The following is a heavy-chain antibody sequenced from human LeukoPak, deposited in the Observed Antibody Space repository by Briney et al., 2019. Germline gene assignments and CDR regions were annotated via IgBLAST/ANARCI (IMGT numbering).Heavy chain of an antibody. CDR3: ARVDVGATTFDY. CDR2: IIPIFGTA. J-gene: IGHJ4*02. V-gene: IGHV1-69*06. Sequence: PEASVKVSCKASGGTFSSYAISWVRQAPGQGLEWMGGIIPIFGTANYAQKFQGRVTITADKSTSTAYMELSSLRSEDTAVYYCARVDVGATTFDYWGQGTLVTVSS. D-gene: IGHD1-26*01. CDR1: GGTFSSYA.